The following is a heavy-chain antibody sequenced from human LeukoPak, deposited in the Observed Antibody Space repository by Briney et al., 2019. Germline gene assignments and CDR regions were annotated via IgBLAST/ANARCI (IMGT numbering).Heavy chain of an antibody. CDR1: GFTFSSYA. Sequence: PGGSLRLSCAASGFTFSSYAMNWVRQAPGKGLEWVSYISSSSSTIYYADSVKGRFTISRDNSKNTLYLQMNSLRAEDTAVYYCARDPGVAAAGTVGQRYYYYYYMDVWGKGTTVTVSS. V-gene: IGHV3-48*01. CDR3: ARDPGVAAAGTVGQRYYYYYYMDV. J-gene: IGHJ6*03. CDR2: ISSSSSTI. D-gene: IGHD6-13*01.